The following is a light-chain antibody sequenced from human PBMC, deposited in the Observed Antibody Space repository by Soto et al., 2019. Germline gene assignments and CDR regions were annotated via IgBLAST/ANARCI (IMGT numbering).Light chain of an antibody. J-gene: IGKJ5*01. CDR2: DAS. CDR3: QQRTNGPLSIT. Sequence: EIVLTQSPATLSLSPGESATLSCRASQSVSNYLAWYQQKPGQAPRLLIYDASNRATGIPVRFSGSGSGTDFTLTLSSLEPEDFAVYYCQQRTNGPLSITFGQGTRLEIK. CDR1: QSVSNY. V-gene: IGKV3-11*01.